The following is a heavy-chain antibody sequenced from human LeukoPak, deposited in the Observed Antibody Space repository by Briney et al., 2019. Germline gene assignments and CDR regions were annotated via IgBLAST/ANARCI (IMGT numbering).Heavy chain of an antibody. CDR2: IYYGGHT. J-gene: IGHJ4*02. CDR3: ARDLDGDLDY. V-gene: IGHV4-59*01. D-gene: IGHD4-17*01. Sequence: SETLSLTCTVSGGSISGYYQSWIRQPPVQGLDWHGYIYYGGHTNYNPSLKRRVTVSVDTSKNQFSLKLSSVTAADTAVYYCARDLDGDLDYWGQGTLVTVSS. CDR1: GGSISGYY.